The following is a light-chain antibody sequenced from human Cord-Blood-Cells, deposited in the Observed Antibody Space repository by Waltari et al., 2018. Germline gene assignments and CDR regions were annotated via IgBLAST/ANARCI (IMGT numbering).Light chain of an antibody. CDR2: DVS. CDR1: SSDVGGDND. Sequence: QSALTQPASVSGSPGQSITISCTGPSSDVGGDNDVSWYQQPQGKAPKLMIYDVSNRPSGVSKRFSGSKSGNTASLTISGLQAEDEADYYCSSYTSSSTHVVFGGGTKLTVL. V-gene: IGLV2-14*01. J-gene: IGLJ2*01. CDR3: SSYTSSSTHVV.